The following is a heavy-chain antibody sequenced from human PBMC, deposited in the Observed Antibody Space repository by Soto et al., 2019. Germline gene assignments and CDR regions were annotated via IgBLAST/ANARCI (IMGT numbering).Heavy chain of an antibody. CDR3: ATGKSYGSGSHGFDY. J-gene: IGHJ4*02. Sequence: GASVKVSCKASGGTFSSYTISWVRQAPGQGLEWMGRIIPILGIANYAQKFQGRVTITADKSTSTAYMELSSLRSEDTAVYYCATGKSYGSGSHGFDYWGQGTLVTVSS. D-gene: IGHD3-10*01. V-gene: IGHV1-69*02. CDR2: IIPILGIA. CDR1: GGTFSSYT.